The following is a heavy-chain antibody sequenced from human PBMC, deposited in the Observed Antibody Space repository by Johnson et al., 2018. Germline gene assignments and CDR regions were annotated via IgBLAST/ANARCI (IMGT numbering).Heavy chain of an antibody. D-gene: IGHD3-10*01. V-gene: IGHV3-74*02. CDR2: INSDGSST. CDR1: GFTFSGSA. CDR3: ARGEDYYYYYMDV. J-gene: IGHJ6*03. Sequence: VQLVQAGGGLVQPGGSLELSCAASGFTFSGSAMHWVRQAPGKGLVWVSRINSDGSSTSYADSVKGRFTISRDNAKNTLYLQMNSLRAEDTALYYCARGEDYYYYYMDVWGKGTTVTVSS.